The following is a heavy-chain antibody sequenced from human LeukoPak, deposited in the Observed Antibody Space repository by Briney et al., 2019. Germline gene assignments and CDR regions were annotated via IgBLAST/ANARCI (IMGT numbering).Heavy chain of an antibody. V-gene: IGHV3-7*03. J-gene: IGHJ3*02. CDR3: ARDGVAVAVDAFDI. Sequence: GGPLRLSCAASGFTFSSYWMSWVRQAPGKGLEWVANIKQDGSEKYYVDSVKGRFTISRDNAKNSLYLQMSSLRAEDTAVYYCARDGVAVAVDAFDIWGQGTMVTVSS. CDR2: IKQDGSEK. D-gene: IGHD6-19*01. CDR1: GFTFSSYW.